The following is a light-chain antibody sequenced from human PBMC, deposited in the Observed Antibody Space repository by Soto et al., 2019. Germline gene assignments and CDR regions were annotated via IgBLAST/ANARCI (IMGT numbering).Light chain of an antibody. CDR1: QHISSW. Sequence: DIQMTQSPSTLSGSVGDRVTITCRASQHISSWLAWYQQKPGKAPKLLIYAASTLQSGVPSRFSGSGSGTDFTLTISSLQPEDFATYYCQQANSFPITFGQGTRLEIK. J-gene: IGKJ5*01. CDR3: QQANSFPIT. CDR2: AAS. V-gene: IGKV1-12*01.